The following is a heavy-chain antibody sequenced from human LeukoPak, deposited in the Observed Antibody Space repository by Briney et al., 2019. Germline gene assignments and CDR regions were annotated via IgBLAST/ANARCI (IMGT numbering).Heavy chain of an antibody. D-gene: IGHD2-15*01. Sequence: GGSLRLSCAASGFIFSDCGMHWVRQAPDKGLEWVALIWKDGGDKYYSDSVKGRFTISRDNSKNTLDLQMNSLRAEDTAVYYCAKNKIVVVVAATGFDYWGQGTLVTVSS. CDR2: IWKDGGDK. V-gene: IGHV3-33*06. J-gene: IGHJ4*02. CDR1: GFIFSDCG. CDR3: AKNKIVVVVAATGFDY.